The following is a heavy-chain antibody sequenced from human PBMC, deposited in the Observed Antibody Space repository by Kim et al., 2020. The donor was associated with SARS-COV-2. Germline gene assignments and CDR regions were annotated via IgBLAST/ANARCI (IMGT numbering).Heavy chain of an antibody. D-gene: IGHD3-22*01. V-gene: IGHV1-69*04. CDR3: AREVMAMIVVVQRYYYMDV. J-gene: IGHJ6*03. Sequence: SVNVSCKASGGTFSSYAISWVRQAPGQGLEWMGRIIPIFGIANYAQKFQGRVTITADKSTSTAYMELSSLRSEDTAVYYCAREVMAMIVVVQRYYYMDVWGKGTTVTVSS. CDR2: IIPIFGIA. CDR1: GGTFSSYA.